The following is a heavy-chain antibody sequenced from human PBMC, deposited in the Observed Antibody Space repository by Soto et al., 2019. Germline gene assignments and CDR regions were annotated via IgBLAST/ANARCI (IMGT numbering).Heavy chain of an antibody. CDR3: ARESYYYDSSGPSPFDY. V-gene: IGHV1-69*13. D-gene: IGHD3-22*01. CDR1: GGTFSSYA. J-gene: IGHJ4*02. Sequence: GASVNVSCKASGGTFSSYAISWVRQAPGQGLEWMGGIIPIFGTANYAQKFQGRVTITADESTSTAHMELSSLRSEDTAVYYCARESYYYDSSGPSPFDYWGQGTLVTVSS. CDR2: IIPIFGTA.